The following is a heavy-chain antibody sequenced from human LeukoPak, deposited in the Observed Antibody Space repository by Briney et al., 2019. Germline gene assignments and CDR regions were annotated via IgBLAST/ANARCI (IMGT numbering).Heavy chain of an antibody. J-gene: IGHJ1*01. CDR1: GVSFSVYY. CDR3: ARAIAVAGPLQN. Sequence: SETLSLTCAVYGVSFSVYYWSWIRQPPGKGLEWIGEINHSGSTNYNPSLKSRVTISVDTSKNQFSLKLSSVTAADTAVYYCARAIAVAGPLQNWGQGTLVTVSS. D-gene: IGHD6-19*01. CDR2: INHSGST. V-gene: IGHV4-34*01.